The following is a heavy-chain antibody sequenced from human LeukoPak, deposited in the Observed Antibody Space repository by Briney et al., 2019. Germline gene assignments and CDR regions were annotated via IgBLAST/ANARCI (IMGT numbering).Heavy chain of an antibody. CDR3: VKGGLVVVTAIYY. Sequence: GGSLRLSCSASGFTFSSYAMHWVRQAPGKGLEYVSAISSNGGSTYYADSVKGRFTISRDNSKNTLYLQMCSLRAEDTAVYYCVKGGLVVVTAIYYWGQGTLVTVSS. J-gene: IGHJ4*02. CDR2: ISSNGGST. D-gene: IGHD2-21*02. CDR1: GFTFSSYA. V-gene: IGHV3-64D*06.